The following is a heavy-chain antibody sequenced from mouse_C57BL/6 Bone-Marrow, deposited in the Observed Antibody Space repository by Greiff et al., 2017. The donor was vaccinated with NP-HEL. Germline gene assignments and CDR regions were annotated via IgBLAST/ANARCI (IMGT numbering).Heavy chain of an antibody. CDR1: GFTFSSYA. Sequence: EVKLMESGGGLVKPGGSLKLSCAASGFTFSSYAMSWVRQTPEKRLEWVATISDGGSYTYYPDNVKGRFTISRDNAKNNLYLQMSHLKSEDTAMYYCARFITTVEMDYWGQGTSVTVSS. V-gene: IGHV5-4*03. J-gene: IGHJ4*01. CDR3: ARFITTVEMDY. D-gene: IGHD1-1*01. CDR2: ISDGGSYT.